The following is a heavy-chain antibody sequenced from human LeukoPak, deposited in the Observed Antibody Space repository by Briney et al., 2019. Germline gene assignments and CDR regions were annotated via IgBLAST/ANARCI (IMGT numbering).Heavy chain of an antibody. CDR1: GGSISSYY. CDR3: ARGIIAAAAFGGVIVKEGDFDY. J-gene: IGHJ4*02. CDR2: IYYSGST. Sequence: SETLSLTCTVSGGSISSYYWSWLRQPPGKGLEWIGYIYYSGSTNYNPSLKSRVTISVDTSKNQFSLKLSSVTAADTAVYYCARGIIAAAAFGGVIVKEGDFDYWGQGTLVTVSS. D-gene: IGHD3-16*02. V-gene: IGHV4-59*01.